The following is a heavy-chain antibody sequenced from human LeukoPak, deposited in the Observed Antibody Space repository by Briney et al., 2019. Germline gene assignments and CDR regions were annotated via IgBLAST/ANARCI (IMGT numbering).Heavy chain of an antibody. Sequence: PGGSLRLSCSTSGFTFGDYAMSWVGQAPGKGLEGVGFIKAKAYGGATKYAASVNGRFSISRDDSQSIANLQMNDLKTEDTAVYYCTRAPHPRCSSSGCYLDYWGQGTLVTVSS. J-gene: IGHJ4*02. D-gene: IGHD2-2*01. CDR3: TRAPHPRCSSSGCYLDY. CDR1: GFTFGDYA. CDR2: IKAKAYGGAT. V-gene: IGHV3-49*04.